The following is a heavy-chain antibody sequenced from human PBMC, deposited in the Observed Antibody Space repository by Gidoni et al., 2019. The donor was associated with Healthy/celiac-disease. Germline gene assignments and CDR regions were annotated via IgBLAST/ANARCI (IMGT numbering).Heavy chain of an antibody. V-gene: IGHV3-30-3*01. D-gene: IGHD4-17*01. CDR1: GFTFSSYA. CDR2: ISYDGSNK. J-gene: IGHJ3*02. Sequence: QVQLVESGGGVVQPGRSLRLSCAASGFTFSSYAMHWVRQVPGKGLEWVAVISYDGSNKYYADSVKGRFTISRDNSKNTLYLQMNSLRAEDSAVYYCAAYGDFDAFDIWGQGTMVTVSA. CDR3: AAYGDFDAFDI.